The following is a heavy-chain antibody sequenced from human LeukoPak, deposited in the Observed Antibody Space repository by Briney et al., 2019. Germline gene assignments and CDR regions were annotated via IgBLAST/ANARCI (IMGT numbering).Heavy chain of an antibody. CDR2: ISSGGSTR. CDR3: ARVTRYSSGWFDS. D-gene: IGHD6-19*01. V-gene: IGHV3-48*03. J-gene: IGHJ5*01. Sequence: PGGSLRLSCAASGFTFSSYEMSWVRQAPGKGLEWVSYISSGGSTRHYTDSVKGRLTISRDNAKNSLYLQMNGLRAEDTAVYYCARVTRYSSGWFDSWGQGTLVTVSS. CDR1: GFTFSSYE.